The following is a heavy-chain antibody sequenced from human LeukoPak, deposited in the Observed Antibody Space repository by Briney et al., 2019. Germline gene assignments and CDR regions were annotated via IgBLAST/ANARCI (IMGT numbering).Heavy chain of an antibody. D-gene: IGHD6-13*01. CDR2: IYYSGST. J-gene: IGHJ4*02. CDR3: ARERYSSSWYDY. V-gene: IGHV4-59*01. CDR1: GGSISSYY. Sequence: SETLSLTCTVSGGSISSYYWSWIRQPPGKGLEWIGYIYYSGSTNYNPSLKSRVTISVDTSKNQFSLKLSSVTAADTAVYYCARERYSSSWYDYWGQGTLVTVSP.